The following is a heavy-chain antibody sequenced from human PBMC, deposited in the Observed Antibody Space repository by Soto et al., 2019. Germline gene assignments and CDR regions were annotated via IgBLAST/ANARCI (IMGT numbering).Heavy chain of an antibody. J-gene: IGHJ4*02. V-gene: IGHV4-30-4*01. Sequence: ASETLSLTCSVSGSYITSGDYHWTWIRQAPGKGLEWIGYISHSGTTYYSPALKNRIIISSDFSMNQFSLRLNSVTAADTAVYFCAGFGVGDRDDKWGQGTLVTVSS. CDR3: AGFGVGDRDDK. CDR2: ISHSGTT. CDR1: GSYITSGDYH. D-gene: IGHD2-8*01.